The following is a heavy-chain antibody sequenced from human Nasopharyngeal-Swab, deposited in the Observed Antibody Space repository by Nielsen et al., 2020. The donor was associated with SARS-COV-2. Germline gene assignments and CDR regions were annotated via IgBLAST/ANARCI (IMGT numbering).Heavy chain of an antibody. J-gene: IGHJ4*02. CDR1: GFSFSTYA. CDR2: IFHDGYNK. Sequence: GESLKISCAASGFSFSTYAMHWVRQAPGKGLEWVAVIFHDGYNKFYADSVKGRFIISRDISESTLYLQMNSLRPEDTAVYYCARSYSSSSYQDYWGQGTLVTVSS. V-gene: IGHV3-30-3*01. D-gene: IGHD6-6*01. CDR3: ARSYSSSSYQDY.